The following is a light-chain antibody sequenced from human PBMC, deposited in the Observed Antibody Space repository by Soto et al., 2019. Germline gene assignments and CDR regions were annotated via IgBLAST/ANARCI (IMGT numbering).Light chain of an antibody. CDR1: QSVSSSY. V-gene: IGKV3-20*01. CDR2: GAS. CDR3: QHYGSSGYT. J-gene: IGKJ2*01. Sequence: EIVLTQSPGTLSLSPGERATLSCRASQSVSSSYLAWYQQKPGQAPRLLIYGASSRATGIPDRFSGNGSGTDFTLTISRREPEDFAVYYCQHYGSSGYTFGQGTKLEI.